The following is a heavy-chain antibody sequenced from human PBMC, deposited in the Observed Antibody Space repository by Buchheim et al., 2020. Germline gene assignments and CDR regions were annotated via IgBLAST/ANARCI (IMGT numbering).Heavy chain of an antibody. V-gene: IGHV3-30*18. D-gene: IGHD5-12*01. CDR2: ISYDGSNK. J-gene: IGHJ3*02. CDR3: AKEGSGYLAFDI. Sequence: QVQLVESGGGVVQPGRSLRLSCAASGFTFSSYGMHWVRQAPGKGLEWVAVISYDGSNKYYADSVKGRFTISRDNSKNTLYLQMNSLRAEDTAVYYCAKEGSGYLAFDIWGQGT. CDR1: GFTFSSYG.